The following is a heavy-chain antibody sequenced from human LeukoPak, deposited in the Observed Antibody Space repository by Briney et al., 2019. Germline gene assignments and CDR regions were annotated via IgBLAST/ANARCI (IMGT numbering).Heavy chain of an antibody. J-gene: IGHJ5*02. D-gene: IGHD6-13*01. CDR3: ASGGSSSWYRWFDP. V-gene: IGHV4-59*08. CDR1: GFTFSSYS. CDR2: ISYSGST. Sequence: GSLRLSCAASGFTFSSYSMNWIRQPPGKGLEWIGDISYSGSTYYNPSLKSRVTISVDTSKNQFSLKLSSVTATDTAVYYCASGGSSSWYRWFDPWGQGTLVTVSS.